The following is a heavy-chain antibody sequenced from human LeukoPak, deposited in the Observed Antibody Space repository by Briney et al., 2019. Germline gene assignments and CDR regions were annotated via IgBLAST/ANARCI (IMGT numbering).Heavy chain of an antibody. J-gene: IGHJ4*02. CDR3: ARDRVGVAAAGPYGGGYFDY. CDR2: IFNGGST. V-gene: IGHV3-53*05. CDR1: GFAVSSNH. D-gene: IGHD6-13*01. Sequence: GGSLRLSCAASGFAVSSNHMNWVRQAPGKGLEWVSVIFNGGSTYYADSVKGRFTISRDNSKNTLYLQMNSLGAEDTAVYYCARDRVGVAAAGPYGGGYFDYWGQGTLVTVSS.